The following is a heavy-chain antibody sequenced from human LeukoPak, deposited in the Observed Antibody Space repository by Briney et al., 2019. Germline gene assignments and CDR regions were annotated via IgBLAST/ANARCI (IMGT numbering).Heavy chain of an antibody. J-gene: IGHJ4*02. CDR2: ISSSSSYI. Sequence: GGSLRLSCAASGFTFSSYSMNWVRQAPGKGLEWVSSISSSSSYIYYADSVKGRFTISRDNAKNSLYLQMNSLRAEDTAVYYCARRDCSGGSCYPHFDYWGQGTLVTVSS. CDR3: ARRDCSGGSCYPHFDY. CDR1: GFTFSSYS. V-gene: IGHV3-21*01. D-gene: IGHD2-15*01.